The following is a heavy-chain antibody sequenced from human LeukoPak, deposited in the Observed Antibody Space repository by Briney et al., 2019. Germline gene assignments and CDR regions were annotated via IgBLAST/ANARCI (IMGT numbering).Heavy chain of an antibody. CDR2: IYYSGST. D-gene: IGHD3-3*02. CDR3: ASLDIFGKNYFDY. Sequence: SETLSLTCTVSGASINSYYWNWIRQPPGKGLEWIGYIYYSGSTNYNPPLKSRVNISIDTSKNQFSLKLSSVTAADTAVYYCASLDIFGKNYFDYWGLGTLVAVSS. V-gene: IGHV4-59*08. CDR1: GASINSYY. J-gene: IGHJ4*02.